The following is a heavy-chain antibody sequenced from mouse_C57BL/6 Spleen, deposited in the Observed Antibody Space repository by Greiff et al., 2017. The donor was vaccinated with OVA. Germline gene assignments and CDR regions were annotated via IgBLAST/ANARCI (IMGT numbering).Heavy chain of an antibody. V-gene: IGHV5-17*01. CDR2: ISSGSSTI. J-gene: IGHJ1*03. CDR1: GFTFSDYG. CDR3: ARKITTVRYWYFDV. D-gene: IGHD1-1*01. Sequence: EVQLQESGGGLVKPGGSLKLSCAASGFTFSDYGMHWVRQAPEKGLEWVAYISSGSSTIYYADTVKGRFTISRDNAKNTLFLQMTSLRSEDTAMYYCARKITTVRYWYFDVWGTGTTVTVSS.